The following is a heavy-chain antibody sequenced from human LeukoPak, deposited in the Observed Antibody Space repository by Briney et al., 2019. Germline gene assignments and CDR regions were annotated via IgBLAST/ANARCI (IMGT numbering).Heavy chain of an antibody. Sequence: GGSLRLSCAASRFTFSSYAMSWVRQAPGKGLEWVSAISGTGGSTYYADSVRGRFTISRDNSKNTLYLQMNSLRADDTAVYFCAKGRGLGFNYYYYMDVWGKGTTVTVS. CDR1: RFTFSSYA. CDR3: AKGRGLGFNYYYYMDV. V-gene: IGHV3-23*01. CDR2: ISGTGGST. J-gene: IGHJ6*03. D-gene: IGHD3-16*01.